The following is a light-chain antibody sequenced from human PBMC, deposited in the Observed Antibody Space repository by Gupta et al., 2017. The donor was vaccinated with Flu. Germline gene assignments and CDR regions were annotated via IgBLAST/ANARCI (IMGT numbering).Light chain of an antibody. Sequence: QSALTQPPSASGSPGQSVTISCPGTSSDVGAYNYVSWYQQYPVKAPRWLIFEVDKRPSGVPDRFSGSKSGNTASLTVAGLQAEDEADYYCSSYAGSSNAVVFGGGTKLTVL. CDR2: EVD. CDR3: SSYAGSSNAVV. CDR1: SSDVGAYNY. J-gene: IGLJ2*01. V-gene: IGLV2-8*01.